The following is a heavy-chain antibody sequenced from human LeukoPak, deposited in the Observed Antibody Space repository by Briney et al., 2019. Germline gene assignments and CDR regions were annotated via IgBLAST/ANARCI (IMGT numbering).Heavy chain of an antibody. D-gene: IGHD6-13*01. J-gene: IGHJ5*02. Sequence: ASVKVSCKASGYTFTNYAMNWVRQAPGQGLEWMGWINTNTGNPTYAQGFTGRFVFSLDTSVSTVYLQISSLKAEDTAVYYCARVSSSYANWFDPWGQGTLVTVSS. CDR3: ARVSSSYANWFDP. V-gene: IGHV7-4-1*02. CDR1: GYTFTNYA. CDR2: INTNTGNP.